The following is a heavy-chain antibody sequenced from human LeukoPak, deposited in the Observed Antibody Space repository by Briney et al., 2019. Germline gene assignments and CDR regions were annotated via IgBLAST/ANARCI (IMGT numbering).Heavy chain of an antibody. Sequence: GGSLRLSCAGSGFTFDDYALHWVRQAPGKGLEWVSGINWNSGRIDYADSVKGRFTISRDNAKNSLYLQINNLRPEDTALYYCAKGPTGGTTVTTGGYYFDYWGQGTLVTVSS. V-gene: IGHV3-9*01. D-gene: IGHD4-17*01. CDR1: GFTFDDYA. CDR2: INWNSGRI. J-gene: IGHJ4*02. CDR3: AKGPTGGTTVTTGGYYFDY.